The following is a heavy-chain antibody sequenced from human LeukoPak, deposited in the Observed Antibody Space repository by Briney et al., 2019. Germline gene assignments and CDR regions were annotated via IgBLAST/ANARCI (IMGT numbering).Heavy chain of an antibody. CDR3: ARDQVGATPIDY. CDR1: GFTFSSYW. V-gene: IGHV3-74*01. J-gene: IGHJ4*02. D-gene: IGHD1-26*01. Sequence: PGGSLRLSCAASGFTFSSYWMHWVRHAPGEGLVWVSHINPDGSATRYGHSVKGRFTISRDNAKNTLYLQMNRLRAEDTAVYYCARDQVGATPIDYWGQGTLVTVSS. CDR2: INPDGSAT.